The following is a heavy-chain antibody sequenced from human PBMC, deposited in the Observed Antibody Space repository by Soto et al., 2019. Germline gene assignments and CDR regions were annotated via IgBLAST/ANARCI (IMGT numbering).Heavy chain of an antibody. J-gene: IGHJ4*02. CDR1: GFTFSSYE. V-gene: IGHV3-48*03. CDR2: ISGSGSTI. CDR3: AEALSSK. D-gene: IGHD6-6*01. Sequence: EVQLVESGGGLVQPGGSLRLSCAASGFTFSSYEMNWVRQAPGKGLEWGSYISGSGSTIHYADSVKGRFTISRDNANDSLYLQMDSLRAEDTAVYYCAEALSSKGGQGTLVTVSS.